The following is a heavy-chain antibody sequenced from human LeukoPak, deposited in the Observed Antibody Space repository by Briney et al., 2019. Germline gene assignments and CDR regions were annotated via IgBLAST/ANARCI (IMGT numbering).Heavy chain of an antibody. J-gene: IGHJ4*02. CDR2: ISYDGSNK. CDR3: FDFWSGL. D-gene: IGHD3-3*01. Sequence: PGGSLRLSCAASGFTFSSYGMHWVRQAPGKGLEWVAVISYDGSNKYYADSVKGRFTISRDNSKNTLYLQMNSLSAEDTAVYYCFDFWSGLWGQGTLVTVSS. V-gene: IGHV3-30*03. CDR1: GFTFSSYG.